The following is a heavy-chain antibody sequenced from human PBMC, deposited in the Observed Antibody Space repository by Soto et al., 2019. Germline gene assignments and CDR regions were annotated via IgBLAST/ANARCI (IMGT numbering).Heavy chain of an antibody. CDR1: GFTFSDFY. J-gene: IGHJ4*02. CDR2: IRTCSSTI. CDR3: ARVSPHLDY. Sequence: QVQLVESGGGLVKPGGSLRLSCAASGFTFSDFYMSWIRQAPGKGLEWVSNIRTCSSTINYADSVKGRFTISTDNAKNSLYLQVNSLRDEDTAVYYCARVSPHLDYWGQGTLVTVSS. V-gene: IGHV3-11*01.